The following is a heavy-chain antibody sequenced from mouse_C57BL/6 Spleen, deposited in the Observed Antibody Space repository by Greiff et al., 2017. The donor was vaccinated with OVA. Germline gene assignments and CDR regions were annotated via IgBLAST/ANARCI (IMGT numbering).Heavy chain of an antibody. D-gene: IGHD2-4*01. CDR1: GYTFTSYN. CDR2: IYPGNGDT. Sequence: SGAELVRPGASVKMSCKASGYTFTSYNMHWVKQTPRQGLEWIGAIYPGNGDTSYNQKFKGKATLTVDKSSSTAYMQFSSLTSEDSAIYYCARRGDYDFSWFAYWGQGTLVTVSA. CDR3: ARRGDYDFSWFAY. V-gene: IGHV1-12*01. J-gene: IGHJ3*01.